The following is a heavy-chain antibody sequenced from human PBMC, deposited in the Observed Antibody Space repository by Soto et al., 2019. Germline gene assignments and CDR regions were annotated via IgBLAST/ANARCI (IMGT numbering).Heavy chain of an antibody. CDR3: ARGTTTVTTFDY. CDR2: IYHSGST. Sequence: QLQLQESGSGLVKPSQTLSLTCAVSGGSISSGGYSWSWIRQPPGKGLECIGYIYHSGSTYYNPSLNSPVAIPVDRSKKQLSLKLSSVTAADTAVYYWARGTTTVTTFDYWGQGTLVTVSS. CDR1: GGSISSGGYS. D-gene: IGHD4-17*01. V-gene: IGHV4-30-2*01. J-gene: IGHJ4*02.